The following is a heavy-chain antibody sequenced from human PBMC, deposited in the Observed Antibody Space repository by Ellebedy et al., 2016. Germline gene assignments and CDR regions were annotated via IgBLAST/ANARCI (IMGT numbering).Heavy chain of an antibody. V-gene: IGHV1-18*01. D-gene: IGHD6-6*01. Sequence: ASVKVSCKASGYSFRSYGITWVRQAPGQGLEWMGRISAYDGNTKYAQKVQGRITMTTDTSTTTAYMELRNLRSDDSGVYYCARELAYSDSSAWIFWGQGTLVTVSS. CDR1: GYSFRSYG. CDR2: ISAYDGNT. J-gene: IGHJ4*01. CDR3: ARELAYSDSSAWIF.